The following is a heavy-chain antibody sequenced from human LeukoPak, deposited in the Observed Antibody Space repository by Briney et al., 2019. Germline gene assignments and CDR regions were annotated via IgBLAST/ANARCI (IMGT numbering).Heavy chain of an antibody. CDR2: IWYDGSNK. CDR1: GFTFSSYG. Sequence: GGSLRLPCVASGFTFSSYGMHWVRQAPGKGLEWVAVIWYDGSNKYYADSVKGRFTISRDNSKNTLYLQMNSLRAEDTAVYYCAKDYGSGWYYYFDYWGQGTLVTVSS. CDR3: AKDYGSGWYYYFDY. J-gene: IGHJ4*02. D-gene: IGHD6-19*01. V-gene: IGHV3-33*06.